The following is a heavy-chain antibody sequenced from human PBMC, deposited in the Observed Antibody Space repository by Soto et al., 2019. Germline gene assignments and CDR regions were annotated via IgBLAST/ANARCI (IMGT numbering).Heavy chain of an antibody. V-gene: IGHV4-39*01. CDR3: ARLIHCKTTSCYFDY. CDR1: GGSIRSSSYY. Sequence: QLQLQESGPGLVKPSETLSLTCTVSGGSIRSSSYYWAWVRQPPGKGLEWIGSIYYSGTTYYNPSLKSRVTISEDTSKNQFSLKLSSVTAADTAVFYCARLIHCKTTSCYFDYWGQGTLVTVSS. J-gene: IGHJ4*02. CDR2: IYYSGTT. D-gene: IGHD2-2*01.